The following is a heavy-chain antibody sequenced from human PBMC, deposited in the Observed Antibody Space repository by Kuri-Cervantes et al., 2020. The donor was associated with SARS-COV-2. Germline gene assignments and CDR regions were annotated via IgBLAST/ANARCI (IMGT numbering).Heavy chain of an antibody. V-gene: IGHV1-69*13. CDR2: IIPIFGTA. J-gene: IGHJ4*02. CDR1: GGTFSSYA. CDR3: AKELEGGWYGFDY. Sequence: SVKVSCKASGGTFSSYAISWVRQAPGQGLAWMGGIIPIFGTANYAQKFQGRVTITADESTNTAYMELSSLRAEDTAVYYCAKELEGGWYGFDYWGQGTLVTVSS. D-gene: IGHD6-19*01.